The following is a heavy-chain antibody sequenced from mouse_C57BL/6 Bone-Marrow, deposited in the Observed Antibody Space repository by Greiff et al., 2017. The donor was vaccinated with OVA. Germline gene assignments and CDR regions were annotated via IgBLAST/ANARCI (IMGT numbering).Heavy chain of an antibody. J-gene: IGHJ2*01. D-gene: IGHD1-1*01. CDR1: GYTFTDYY. V-gene: IGHV1-26*01. CDR3: ANALYYYGSSFYYFDY. Sequence: VQLQQSGPELVKPGASVKISCKASGYTFTDYYMNWVKQSHGKSLEWIGDINPNNGGTSYNQKFKGKATLTVDKSSSTVYMELRSLTSEDSAVYYCANALYYYGSSFYYFDYWGQGTTLTVSS. CDR2: INPNNGGT.